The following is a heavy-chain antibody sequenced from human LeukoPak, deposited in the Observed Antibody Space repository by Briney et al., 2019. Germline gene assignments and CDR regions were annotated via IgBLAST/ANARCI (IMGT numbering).Heavy chain of an antibody. CDR1: GFTFSDSA. Sequence: GGSLKLSCAASGFTFSDSAMHWVRQASGKGLEWIGRIRSKAKSYATAYVESVKGRFTISRGDSKSTAYLQMNSLKTEDTAVYYCASIVGGTSIDYWGQGTLVTVSS. J-gene: IGHJ4*02. CDR2: IRSKAKSYAT. CDR3: ASIVGGTSIDY. V-gene: IGHV3-73*01. D-gene: IGHD1-26*01.